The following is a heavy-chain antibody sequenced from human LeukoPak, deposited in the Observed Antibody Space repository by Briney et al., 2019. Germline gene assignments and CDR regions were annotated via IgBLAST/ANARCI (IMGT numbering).Heavy chain of an antibody. D-gene: IGHD1/OR15-1a*01. V-gene: IGHV3-9*01. CDR3: AKAFTTGWHNYDH. J-gene: IGHJ5*02. CDR1: GCNFGDYA. Sequence: GGSLRLSCVASGCNFGDYAMHWVRQAPGKGLEWVSGIGWNGNSVGYADSVMGRFTISRDSAKNSLYPQMNSLRPEDTALYYCAKAFTTGWHNYDHCGQGTLVTVSS. CDR2: IGWNGNSV.